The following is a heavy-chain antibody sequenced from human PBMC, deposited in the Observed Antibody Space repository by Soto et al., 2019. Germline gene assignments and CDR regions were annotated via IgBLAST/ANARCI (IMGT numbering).Heavy chain of an antibody. V-gene: IGHV3-23*01. CDR2: ISGSGGST. J-gene: IGHJ4*02. CDR3: AKDNRDVVVVVAATPELVFDY. CDR1: GFTFSSYA. D-gene: IGHD2-15*01. Sequence: EVQLLESGGGLVQPGGSLRLSCAASGFTFSSYAMSWVRQAPGKGLEWVSAISGSGGSTYYADSVKGRFTISRDNSKNTLYLQMNRLRAADTAVYYSAKDNRDVVVVVAATPELVFDYWGQGTLVTVSS.